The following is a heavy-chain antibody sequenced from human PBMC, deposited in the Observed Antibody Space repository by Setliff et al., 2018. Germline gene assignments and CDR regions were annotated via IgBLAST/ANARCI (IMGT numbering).Heavy chain of an antibody. V-gene: IGHV3-23*01. Sequence: PGGSLRLSCAASGFTFSSYAMSWVRQAPGKGLEWVSAISGSGGSTYYADSVKGRFTISRDNSKNTLYLQMNSLRAEDTAVYYCATNGGYCSSTSCSLEDYWGQGTLVT. CDR2: ISGSGGST. D-gene: IGHD2-2*01. J-gene: IGHJ4*02. CDR3: ATNGGYCSSTSCSLEDY. CDR1: GFTFSSYA.